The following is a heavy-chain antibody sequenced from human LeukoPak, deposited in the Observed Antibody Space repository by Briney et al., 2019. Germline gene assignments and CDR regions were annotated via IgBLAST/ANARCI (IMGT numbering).Heavy chain of an antibody. J-gene: IGHJ4*02. V-gene: IGHV1-69*13. CDR2: IIPIFGTA. Sequence: SVKVSCKASGYTFSGYYMHWVRQAPGQGLEWMGGIIPIFGTANYAQKFQGRVTITADESTSTAYMELSSLRSEDTAVYYCARVYGSYEAFDYWGQGTLVTVSS. CDR3: ARVYGSYEAFDY. D-gene: IGHD1-26*01. CDR1: GYTFSGYY.